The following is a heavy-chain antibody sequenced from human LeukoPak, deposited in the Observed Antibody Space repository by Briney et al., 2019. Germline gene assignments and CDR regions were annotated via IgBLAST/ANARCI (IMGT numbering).Heavy chain of an antibody. CDR1: GYTFSDYY. CDR2: INPNNGGT. D-gene: IGHD3-10*01. CDR3: ARDNYGSGSYYKY. Sequence: EASVKVSCKASGYTFSDYYMHSVRQAPGQGLEGMVWINPNNGGTNYAQKFQGRVSMTRDTSISTVYMEVRRLRSDDTAVYYCARDNYGSGSYYKYWGQGTLVTVSS. J-gene: IGHJ4*02. V-gene: IGHV1-2*02.